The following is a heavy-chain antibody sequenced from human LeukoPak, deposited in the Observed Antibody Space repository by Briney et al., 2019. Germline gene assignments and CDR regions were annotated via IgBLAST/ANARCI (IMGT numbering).Heavy chain of an antibody. D-gene: IGHD3-22*01. CDR1: GFTFSGYA. J-gene: IGHJ6*02. CDR2: ISGSGGST. CDR3: ATLRHYDSSGYYYNYYYYGMDV. V-gene: IGHV3-23*01. Sequence: LSGGSLRLSCAASGFTFSGYAMSWVRQAPGKGLEWVSAISGSGGSTYYADSVKGRFTISRDNSKNTLYLQMNSLRAEDTAVYYCATLRHYDSSGYYYNYYYYGMDVWGQGTTVTVSS.